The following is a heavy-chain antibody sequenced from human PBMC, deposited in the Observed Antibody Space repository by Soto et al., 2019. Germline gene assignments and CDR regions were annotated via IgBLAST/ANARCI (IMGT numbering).Heavy chain of an antibody. D-gene: IGHD3-22*01. V-gene: IGHV3-23*01. Sequence: EVQLLESGGGLVQPGGSLRLSCAASGFTFSSYAMSWVRQAPGKGLEWVSAISGSGGSTYYADSVKGRFTISRDNSKNTLYLQMNSLRDEDTDVYYCARQGSSGYYYLGQLDYWGQGTLVTVSS. CDR1: GFTFSSYA. CDR3: ARQGSSGYYYLGQLDY. CDR2: ISGSGGST. J-gene: IGHJ4*02.